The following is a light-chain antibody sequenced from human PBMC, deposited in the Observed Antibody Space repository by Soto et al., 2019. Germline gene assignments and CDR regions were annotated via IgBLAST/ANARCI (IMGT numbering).Light chain of an antibody. J-gene: IGKJ3*01. CDR1: QSVSSY. CDR2: DAS. CDR3: QRRSNWLFT. Sequence: EIVLTQSPATLSLSPGERATLSCRASQSVSSYLAWYQQKPGQAPRLLIYDASNRATGIPARFSGSGSGTDFTLTISSLKPEDFAVYYCQRRSNWLFTFGPGTKVDIK. V-gene: IGKV3-11*01.